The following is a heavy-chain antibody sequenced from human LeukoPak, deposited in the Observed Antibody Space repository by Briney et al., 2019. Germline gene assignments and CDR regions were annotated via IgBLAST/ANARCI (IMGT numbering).Heavy chain of an antibody. CDR3: ARAPHLYYGDYGGDRFDP. Sequence: ASVKVSCKASGYTFTSYDINWVRQATGQGLEWMGWMNPNSGNTGYAQKFQGRVTMTRNTSISTAYMELSSLRSEDTAVYYCARAPHLYYGDYGGDRFDPWGQGTLVTVSS. J-gene: IGHJ5*02. V-gene: IGHV1-8*01. CDR1: GYTFTSYD. D-gene: IGHD4-17*01. CDR2: MNPNSGNT.